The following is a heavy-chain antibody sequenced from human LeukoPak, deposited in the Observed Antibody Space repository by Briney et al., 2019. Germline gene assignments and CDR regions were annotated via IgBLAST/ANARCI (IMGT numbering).Heavy chain of an antibody. V-gene: IGHV3-48*03. CDR2: IGTIISTT. CDR3: ARGHYDVLAASYKWTPDY. Sequence: GGSLRLSCAASGFTFGRYEMNWVRQAPGKGLEWVSYIGTIISTTYYADSVKGRFTTSRDNAKNSLSLQLNSLRVEDTAVYYCARGHYDVLAASYKWTPDYWGQGTLVTVSS. J-gene: IGHJ4*02. D-gene: IGHD3-9*01. CDR1: GFTFGRYE.